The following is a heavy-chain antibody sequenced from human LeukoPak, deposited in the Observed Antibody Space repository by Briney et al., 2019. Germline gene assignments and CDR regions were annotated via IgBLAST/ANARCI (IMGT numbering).Heavy chain of an antibody. CDR2: ISSNGGST. CDR1: GLTFSTYA. V-gene: IGHV3-64*01. CDR3: ARGAHYYYDRSGYYYFDY. J-gene: IGHJ4*02. Sequence: GGSLRLSCAASGLTFSTYAMHWVRQAPRKGLEYVSGISSNGGSTYYANSVKGRFTISRDNSKNTLFLQMGSLRAEDMAVYYCARGAHYYYDRSGYYYFDYWGQGTLVTVSS. D-gene: IGHD3-22*01.